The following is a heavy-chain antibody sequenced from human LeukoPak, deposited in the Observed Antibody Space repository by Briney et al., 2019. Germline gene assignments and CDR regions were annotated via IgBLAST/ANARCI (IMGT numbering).Heavy chain of an antibody. CDR2: ISGSCGST. V-gene: IGHV3-23*01. CDR3: AKDGSGGSCYSH. D-gene: IGHD2-15*01. J-gene: IGHJ4*02. CDR1: GFTFSSYA. Sequence: GGSLRLSCAASGFTFSSYAMILVHQAPGKGLEGVSAISGSCGSTYYADSVKGRFTISRDNSKNTLYLQMNSLRAEDTAVYYCAKDGSGGSCYSHWGQGTLVTVSS.